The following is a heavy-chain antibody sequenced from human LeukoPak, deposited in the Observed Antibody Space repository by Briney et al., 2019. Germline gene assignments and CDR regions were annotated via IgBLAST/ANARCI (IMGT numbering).Heavy chain of an antibody. CDR3: ALGMISFGGVIVHFDY. D-gene: IGHD3-16*02. Sequence: ASETLSLTCTGSGGSISSSSYYWGWIRQPPGKGLEWIGSIYYSGSTYYNPSLKSRVTISVDTSKNQFSLKLSSVTAADTAVYYCALGMISFGGVIVHFDYWGQGTLVTVSS. CDR2: IYYSGST. J-gene: IGHJ4*02. V-gene: IGHV4-39*07. CDR1: GGSISSSSYY.